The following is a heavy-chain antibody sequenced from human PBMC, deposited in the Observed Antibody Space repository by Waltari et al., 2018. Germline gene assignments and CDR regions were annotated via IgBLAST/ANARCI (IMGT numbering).Heavy chain of an antibody. CDR1: GFTFLSYA. V-gene: IGHV3-30*04. Sequence: QVQLVESGGGVVRPGRSLRLSCTASGFTFLSYAMHWVRQAPGKGLEWLAVISDDGARKYYADSVKGRFTISRDNSKNTVNLQMNSLKSEDTAVYYCARADFLYWSFDLWGRGSLVTVSS. J-gene: IGHJ2*01. CDR3: ARADFLYWSFDL. CDR2: ISDDGARK.